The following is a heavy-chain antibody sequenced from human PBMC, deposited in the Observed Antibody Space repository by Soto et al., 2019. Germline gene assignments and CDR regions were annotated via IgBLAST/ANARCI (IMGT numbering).Heavy chain of an antibody. CDR3: ARTRSFTLGFYYDGMDV. CDR1: GYSFAGYW. Sequence: GESLKISCKGSGYSFAGYWITRVRQMPGKGLEWMGRIDPSDSQTYYSPSFQGQVTISADKSLRTAYLQWTSLKASDTALYYCARTRSFTLGFYYDGMDVWGQGTTVTVSS. J-gene: IGHJ6*02. D-gene: IGHD6-6*01. V-gene: IGHV5-10-1*04. CDR2: IDPSDSQT.